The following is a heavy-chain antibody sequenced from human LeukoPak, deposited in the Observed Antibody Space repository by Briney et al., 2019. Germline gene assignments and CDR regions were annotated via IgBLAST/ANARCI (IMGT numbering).Heavy chain of an antibody. CDR1: GFTFSSYS. CDR2: ISSSSSYI. J-gene: IGHJ5*02. CDR3: ASGPHSRAGNWFDP. Sequence: GGSLRLSCAASGFTFSSYSMNWVRQAPGKGLEWVSSISSSSSYIYYADSVKGRFTISRDNAKNSLYLQMNSLRAEDTAVYYCASGPHSRAGNWFDPWGQGTLVTVSS. D-gene: IGHD6-13*01. V-gene: IGHV3-21*01.